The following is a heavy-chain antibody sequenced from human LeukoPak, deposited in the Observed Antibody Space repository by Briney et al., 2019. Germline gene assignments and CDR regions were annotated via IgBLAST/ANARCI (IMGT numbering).Heavy chain of an antibody. CDR2: FDPEDGET. D-gene: IGHD3/OR15-3a*01. J-gene: IGHJ4*02. Sequence: SVKVSCQVSGYTLTELSMHWVRQAPGKGREWMGGFDPEDGETIYAQKFQGRVTMTEDTSTDTAYMELNSLRSEDTAVYYCATEGLRTGSSPYYFDYWGQGTLVTVSS. CDR3: ATEGLRTGSSPYYFDY. V-gene: IGHV1-24*01. CDR1: GYTLTELS.